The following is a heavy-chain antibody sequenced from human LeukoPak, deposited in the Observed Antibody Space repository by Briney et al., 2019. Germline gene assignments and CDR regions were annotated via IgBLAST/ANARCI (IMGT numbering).Heavy chain of an antibody. CDR1: GDSVSSNSAA. CDR2: TYYRSKWYN. CDR3: ARDLYYDFWSGSPVDAFDI. D-gene: IGHD3-3*01. V-gene: IGHV6-1*01. J-gene: IGHJ3*02. Sequence: SQTLSLTFAISGDSVSSNSAAWIWIRQSPSRGLEWLGRTYYRSKWYNDYAVSVKSRITINPDTSKNQFSLQLNSVTPEDTAVYYCARDLYYDFWSGSPVDAFDIWGQGTMVTVSS.